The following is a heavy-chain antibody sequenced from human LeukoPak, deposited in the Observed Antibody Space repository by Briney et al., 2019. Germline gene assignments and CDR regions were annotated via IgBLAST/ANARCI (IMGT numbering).Heavy chain of an antibody. V-gene: IGHV4-59*08. Sequence: SETLSLTCTVSVGSISSYYWSWIRQPPGKGLEGIGYIYYSGSTNYNPSLKSRVTISVDTSKNQFSLKLSSVTAADTAVYYCASNYYGSGSLDYWGQGNLVTVSS. CDR3: ASNYYGSGSLDY. CDR1: VGSISSYY. D-gene: IGHD3-10*01. CDR2: IYYSGST. J-gene: IGHJ4*02.